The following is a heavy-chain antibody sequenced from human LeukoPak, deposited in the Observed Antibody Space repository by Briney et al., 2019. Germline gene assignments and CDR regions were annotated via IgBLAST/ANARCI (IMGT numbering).Heavy chain of an antibody. J-gene: IGHJ6*02. CDR2: IVVGSGNT. D-gene: IGHD6-19*01. V-gene: IGHV1-58*01. CDR1: GFTFTSSA. Sequence: SVKVSFKASGFTFTSSAVQWVRQARGQRLEWIGWIVVGSGNTNYAQKFQERVTITRDMSTSTAYMELSSLRSEDTAVYYCAADVSSGWLHYYYGMDVWGQGTTVTVSS. CDR3: AADVSSGWLHYYYGMDV.